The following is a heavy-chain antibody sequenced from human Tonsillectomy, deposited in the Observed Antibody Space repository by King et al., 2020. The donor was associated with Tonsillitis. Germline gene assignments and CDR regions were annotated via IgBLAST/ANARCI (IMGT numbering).Heavy chain of an antibody. V-gene: IGHV4-61*02. CDR1: GDSIRAPTHY. J-gene: IGHJ4*02. CDR3: ARCRPYGDYCDF. Sequence: VQLQESGPGLVQPSQTLSLTCTVSGDSIRAPTHYWCWFRLPPGEGLECIVRIDPSGVITYNPTLKSRLTMSMDTSKSQFSLNLRSVSAGDTALYHCARCRPYGDYCDFWGQGILVTVSS. CDR2: IDPSGVI. D-gene: IGHD4-17*01.